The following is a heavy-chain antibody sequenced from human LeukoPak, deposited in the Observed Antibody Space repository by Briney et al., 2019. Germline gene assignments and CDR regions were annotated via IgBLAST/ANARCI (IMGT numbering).Heavy chain of an antibody. J-gene: IGHJ4*02. V-gene: IGHV3-7*01. D-gene: IGHD1-26*01. Sequence: GGSLRLSCAASGFTFSSHYMSWVRQAPGKGLEWVANIKQDGSEIHYVDSAKGRFTISRDNAKNSLYLQMNSLTAEDTAVYYCARDQGSLPFDYWGQGTLVTVSS. CDR1: GFTFSSHY. CDR3: ARDQGSLPFDY. CDR2: IKQDGSEI.